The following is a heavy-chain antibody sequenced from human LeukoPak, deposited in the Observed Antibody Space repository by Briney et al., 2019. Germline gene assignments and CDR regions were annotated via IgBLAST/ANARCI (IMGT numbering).Heavy chain of an antibody. Sequence: PSETLSLTCTVSGGSISSYYGSWIRQPAGKGLEWIGRIYTSGSTNYNPSLKSRVTMSVDTSKNQFSLKLSSVTAADTAVYYCARDITAVTTFRSAFDIWGQGTMVTVSS. CDR2: IYTSGST. V-gene: IGHV4-4*07. J-gene: IGHJ3*02. CDR1: GGSISSYY. CDR3: ARDITAVTTFRSAFDI. D-gene: IGHD4-17*01.